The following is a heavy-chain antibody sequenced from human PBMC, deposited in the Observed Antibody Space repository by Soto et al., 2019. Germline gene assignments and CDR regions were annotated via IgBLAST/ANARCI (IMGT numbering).Heavy chain of an antibody. Sequence: QVQLVESGGGVVQPGRSLRLSCAASGFTFSSYGMHWVRQAPGKGLEWVAVISYDGSNKYYADSVKGRFTISRDNSKNTLYLQMNSLRDEDTAVYYCAKDPPRPLWFGELLGHFDYWGQGTLVTVSS. CDR2: ISYDGSNK. D-gene: IGHD3-10*01. V-gene: IGHV3-30*18. CDR3: AKDPPRPLWFGELLGHFDY. CDR1: GFTFSSYG. J-gene: IGHJ4*02.